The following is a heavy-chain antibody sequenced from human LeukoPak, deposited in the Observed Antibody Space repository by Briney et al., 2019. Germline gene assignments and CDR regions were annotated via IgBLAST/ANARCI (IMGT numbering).Heavy chain of an antibody. J-gene: IGHJ4*02. CDR1: GFTFSSYY. CDR2: ISSSSTYM. D-gene: IGHD6-19*01. V-gene: IGHV3-21*01. CDR3: ARDRGSGWHTFDY. Sequence: GGSLSLSCAASGFTFSSYYMSWVRQAPGKGLEWVSSISSSSTYMFYADSVRGRFTISRDNAKNSLYLQMNSLRAEDTAVYYCARDRGSGWHTFDYWGQGTLVTVSS.